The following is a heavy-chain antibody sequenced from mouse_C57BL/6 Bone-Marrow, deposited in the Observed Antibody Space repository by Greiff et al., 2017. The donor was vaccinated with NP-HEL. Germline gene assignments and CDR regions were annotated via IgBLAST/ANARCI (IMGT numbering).Heavy chain of an antibody. CDR1: GFTFSDYY. J-gene: IGHJ2*01. V-gene: IGHV5-12*01. D-gene: IGHD2-3*01. Sequence: EVKLMESGGGLVQPGGSLKLSCAASGFTFSDYYMYWVRQTPEKRLEWVAYISNGGGSTYYPDTVKGRFTISRDNAKKPLYLQMSRRKSEDTAMYYCARRGVYDGYLYYFDYWGQGTTLTVSS. CDR2: ISNGGGST. CDR3: ARRGVYDGYLYYFDY.